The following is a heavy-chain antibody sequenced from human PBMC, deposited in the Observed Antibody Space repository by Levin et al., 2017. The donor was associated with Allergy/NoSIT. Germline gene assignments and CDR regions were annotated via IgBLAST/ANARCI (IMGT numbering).Heavy chain of an antibody. D-gene: IGHD6-19*01. CDR3: ARGSGIAVAGNGSPPGLPAEYFQH. Sequence: LSLTCAASGFTFSSYAMHWVRQAPGKGLEWVAVISYDGSNKYYADSVKGRFTISRDNSKNTLYLQMNSLRAEDTAVYYCARGSGIAVAGNGSPPGLPAEYFQHWGQGTLVTVSS. V-gene: IGHV3-30*04. CDR2: ISYDGSNK. J-gene: IGHJ1*01. CDR1: GFTFSSYA.